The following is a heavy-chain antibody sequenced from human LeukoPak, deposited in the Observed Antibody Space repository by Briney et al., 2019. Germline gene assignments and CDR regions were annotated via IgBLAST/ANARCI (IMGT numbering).Heavy chain of an antibody. J-gene: IGHJ5*02. CDR3: ARAWRYTDWFDH. CDR2: INPSDDST. Sequence: GASVKVSCKASGYTFTSYYMHWVRQAPGQGLEWMGIINPSDDSTIYAQKFQGRVTVTRDTSTSTVYMELSSLRSEDTAVYFCARAWRYTDWFDHWGQGTLVTVSS. D-gene: IGHD1-14*01. CDR1: GYTFTSYY. V-gene: IGHV1-46*01.